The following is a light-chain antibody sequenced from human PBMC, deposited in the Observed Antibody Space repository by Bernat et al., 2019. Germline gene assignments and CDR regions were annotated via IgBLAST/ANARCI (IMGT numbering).Light chain of an antibody. CDR3: QHYNTYPYT. Sequence: IQMTQSPSSFSASIGDRVTITCRASQGIGTYLAWYQQKPGLAPKLLIYATSTLQTGVPPRFSGSKDGTDFTLTISRLQAEDFATYYCQHYNTYPYTCGQTNKLENK. J-gene: IGKJ2*01. CDR1: QGIGTY. V-gene: IGKV1-8*01. CDR2: ATS.